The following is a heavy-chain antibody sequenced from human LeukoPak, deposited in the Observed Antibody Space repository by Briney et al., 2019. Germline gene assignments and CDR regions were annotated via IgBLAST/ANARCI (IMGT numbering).Heavy chain of an antibody. Sequence: PSETLSLTCTVSGGSISSSSYYWGWNRQPPGKGLEWIGSIYYSGSTYYNPSLKSRVTMSVDTSKNQFSLKLSSVTAADTAVYYCASRTHSSSWYFLDYWYFDLWGRGTLVTVSS. D-gene: IGHD6-13*01. J-gene: IGHJ2*01. CDR1: GGSISSSSYY. CDR2: IYYSGST. CDR3: ASRTHSSSWYFLDYWYFDL. V-gene: IGHV4-39*07.